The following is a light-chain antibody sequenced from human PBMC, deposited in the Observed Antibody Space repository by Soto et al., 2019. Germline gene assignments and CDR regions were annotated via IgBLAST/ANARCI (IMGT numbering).Light chain of an antibody. Sequence: QLVLTQSPSASASLGASVKLTCTLSSGHSSYAIAWHQQQPEKGPRYLMKLNSDGSHSKGDGILDRFSGSSSGAERYLTISSLQSEDEADYYCQTWGTGIWVFGGGTKVTVL. J-gene: IGLJ3*02. CDR1: SGHSSYA. CDR2: LNSDGSH. V-gene: IGLV4-69*01. CDR3: QTWGTGIWV.